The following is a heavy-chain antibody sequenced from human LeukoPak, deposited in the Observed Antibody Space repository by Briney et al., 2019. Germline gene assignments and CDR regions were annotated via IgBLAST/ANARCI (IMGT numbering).Heavy chain of an antibody. CDR1: GFTFSSYA. J-gene: IGHJ4*02. CDR2: ISSSGGNT. V-gene: IGHV3-23*01. Sequence: GGSLRLSCAASGFTFSSYAMSWVRQAPGKGLEWVSSISSSGGNTYYSDSVKGRFTISRDNSKNTLYLQMNSLRAEDTAVYYCAKTYYGSGSPDYWGQGTLVTVSS. CDR3: AKTYYGSGSPDY. D-gene: IGHD3-10*01.